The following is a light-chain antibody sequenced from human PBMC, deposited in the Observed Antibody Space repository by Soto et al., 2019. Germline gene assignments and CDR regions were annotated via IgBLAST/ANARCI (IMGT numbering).Light chain of an antibody. J-gene: IGKJ1*01. CDR3: QQYNSYPGA. V-gene: IGKV1-5*01. CDR1: QSIGSW. Sequence: DIQMTQSPSTLSAFVGARVTITCRASQSIGSWLAWYQQKPGKAPKLLIYDASSLESGVPSRFSGSGSGTEFTLTISSLQPDDFASYTCQQYNSYPGAFGQGTKVDIK. CDR2: DAS.